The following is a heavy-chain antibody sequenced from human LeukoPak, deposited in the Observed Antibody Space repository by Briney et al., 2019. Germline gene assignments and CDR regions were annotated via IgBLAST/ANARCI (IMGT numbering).Heavy chain of an antibody. D-gene: IGHD1-26*01. V-gene: IGHV4-34*01. CDR1: GGSFSGYY. Sequence: SETLSLTCAVYGGSFSGYYWSWIRQPPGKGLWWGGEINHSGGTNYNPSLKSRVTISADTSKNQFSLKLSSVTAADTAVYYCASFSSVGSYYWFDPWGQGTLVTVSS. CDR2: INHSGGT. J-gene: IGHJ5*02. CDR3: ASFSSVGSYYWFDP.